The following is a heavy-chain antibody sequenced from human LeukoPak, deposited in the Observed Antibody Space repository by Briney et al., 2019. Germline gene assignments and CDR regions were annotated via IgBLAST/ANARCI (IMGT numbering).Heavy chain of an antibody. V-gene: IGHV4-61*08. D-gene: IGHD3-10*01. Sequence: SETLSPTCTVSGASVSSGGYCWSWLRQPPGKGLEWIGYIYYSGSTNYNPSLKSRVTISVDTSKNQFSLKVSSVTAADTAVYYCARRGGSGRSFDYWGQGTLVTVSS. CDR3: ARRGGSGRSFDY. CDR1: GASVSSGGYC. CDR2: IYYSGST. J-gene: IGHJ4*02.